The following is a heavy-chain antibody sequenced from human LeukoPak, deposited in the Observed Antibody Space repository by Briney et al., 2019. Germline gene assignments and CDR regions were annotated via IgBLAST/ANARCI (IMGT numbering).Heavy chain of an antibody. CDR1: GGSISGTNW. J-gene: IGHJ4*02. Sequence: PSETLSLTCGVSGGSISGTNWWSWVRQPPGQGLEWIGEISPAGQTNYNPSLNGRVTMSLDKSSNQLSLRLTSVTAADTATYFCSRESGPFCPFGYWGQGTLVIVSS. CDR2: ISPAGQT. V-gene: IGHV4/OR15-8*02. D-gene: IGHD1-26*01. CDR3: SRESGPFCPFGY.